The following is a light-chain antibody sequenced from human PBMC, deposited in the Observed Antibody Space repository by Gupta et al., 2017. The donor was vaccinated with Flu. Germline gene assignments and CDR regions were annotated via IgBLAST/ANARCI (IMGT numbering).Light chain of an antibody. CDR1: VLTDAY. J-gene: IGLJ3*02. CDR3: QTADDDYNWI. CDR2: KDS. Sequence: YELTQSPSVSVSPGQTAVITCSGDVLTDAYVYWYQQKTGQAPALVIFKDSKRPAGIPDRFSGSTSGTTVTLTISGVQADDEADYYCQTADDDYNWIFGGGTKLTV. V-gene: IGLV3-25*03.